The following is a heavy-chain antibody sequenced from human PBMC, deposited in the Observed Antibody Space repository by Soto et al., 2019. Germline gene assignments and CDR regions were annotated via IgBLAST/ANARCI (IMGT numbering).Heavy chain of an antibody. CDR2: IIPILGIA. CDR3: ARAHNEGYCSGGSCYSYDY. D-gene: IGHD2-15*01. Sequence: QVQLVQSGAEVKKPGSSVKVSCKASGGTFSSYTISWVRQAPGQGLEWMGRIIPILGIANYAQKFQGRVTITADKSTSTAYMELSSLRSEDTAVYYCARAHNEGYCSGGSCYSYDYWGQGTLVTVSS. CDR1: GGTFSSYT. J-gene: IGHJ4*02. V-gene: IGHV1-69*02.